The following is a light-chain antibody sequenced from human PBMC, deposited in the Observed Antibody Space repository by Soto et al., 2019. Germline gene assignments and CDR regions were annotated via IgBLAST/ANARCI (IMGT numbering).Light chain of an antibody. CDR3: QQANTFPLT. J-gene: IGKJ4*01. V-gene: IGKV1-12*01. CDR2: AAS. Sequence: DLQMTQSPSSVSASVGDRVTITCRASQGIKSWLAWYQVKPAKAPKLLIYAASRLQSGVPSRFSGSGSGTDFTLTISSLQPEDFATYYCQQANTFPLTFGGGTKVEIK. CDR1: QGIKSW.